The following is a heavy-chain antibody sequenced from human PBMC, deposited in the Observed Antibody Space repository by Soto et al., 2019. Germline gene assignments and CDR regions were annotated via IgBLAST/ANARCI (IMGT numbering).Heavy chain of an antibody. CDR3: ARVQVLSDYGSGSYYLDY. V-gene: IGHV3-21*01. CDR1: GFTFSTYG. D-gene: IGHD3-10*01. Sequence: PGGSLRLSCATSGFTFSTYGFNWVRQAPGKGLQWVSSISSGGIYTYYADSVRGRFTISRDNAKNSLYLQMNSLRADDTAVYYCARVQVLSDYGSGSYYLDYWGQGTLVTVSS. J-gene: IGHJ4*02. CDR2: ISSGGIYT.